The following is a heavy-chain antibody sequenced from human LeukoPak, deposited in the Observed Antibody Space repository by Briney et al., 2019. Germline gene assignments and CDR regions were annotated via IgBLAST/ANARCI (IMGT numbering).Heavy chain of an antibody. CDR3: ARHYYYYYYMDA. CDR2: ISSNGGST. V-gene: IGHV3-64*01. Sequence: PGGSLRLSCAASGFTFSSYAMHWVHQAPGKGLEYVSAISSNGGSTYYANSVKGRFTISRDNSKNTLYLQMGSLRAEDMAVYYCARHYYYYYYMDAWGKGTTVTVSS. CDR1: GFTFSSYA. J-gene: IGHJ6*03.